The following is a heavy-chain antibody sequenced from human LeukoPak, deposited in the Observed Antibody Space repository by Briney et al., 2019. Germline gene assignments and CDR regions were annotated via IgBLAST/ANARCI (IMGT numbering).Heavy chain of an antibody. D-gene: IGHD6-19*01. V-gene: IGHV1-2*02. CDR1: GYTFTGYY. CDR3: ARDVDRIAGPGNSSSSYSRDV. J-gene: IGHJ6*03. CDR2: INPNSGGT. Sequence: ASVKVSCKASGYTFTGYYMHWVRQAPGQGLEWMGWINPNSGGTSYAQKFQGRVTMTRDTSISTAYMELSRLRSDDTAVYYCARDVDRIAGPGNSSSSYSRDVGGKGPRSPSP.